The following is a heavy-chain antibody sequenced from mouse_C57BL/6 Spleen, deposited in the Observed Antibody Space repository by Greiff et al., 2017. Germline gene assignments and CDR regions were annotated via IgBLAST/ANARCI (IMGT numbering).Heavy chain of an antibody. CDR3: ARGLFTTGVAKVDY. J-gene: IGHJ2*01. CDR1: GYTFTSYW. Sequence: QVQLQQPGAELVMPGASVTLSCKASGYTFTSYWMHWVKQRPGQGLEWIGEIDPSDSYTNYNQKFKGKSTLTVDKSSSTAYMQRSSLTSEDSAVYYCARGLFTTGVAKVDYWGQGTTLTVSS. V-gene: IGHV1-69*01. CDR2: IDPSDSYT. D-gene: IGHD1-1*01.